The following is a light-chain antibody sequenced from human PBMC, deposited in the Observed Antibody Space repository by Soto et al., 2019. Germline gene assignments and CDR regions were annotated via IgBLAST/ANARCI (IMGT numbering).Light chain of an antibody. CDR2: DVT. CDR3: SSYAVNDIVL. CDR1: SSDVGGYTY. J-gene: IGLJ2*01. Sequence: QSALTQPPSASGSPGQSVTISCTGTSSDVGGYTYVSWYQQHPGKAPKLLIHDVTERPSGVPDRFSGSRSDSTASLTVSGLQAEDEADYYCSSYAVNDIVLFGGGTKLTVL. V-gene: IGLV2-8*01.